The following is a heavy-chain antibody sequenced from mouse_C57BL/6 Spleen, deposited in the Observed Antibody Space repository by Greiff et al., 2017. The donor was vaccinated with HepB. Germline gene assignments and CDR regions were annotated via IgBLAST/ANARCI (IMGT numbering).Heavy chain of an antibody. J-gene: IGHJ3*01. D-gene: IGHD2-3*01. CDR2: IDPETGGT. Sequence: VKLQQSGAELVRPGASVTLSCKASGYTFTDYEMHWVKQTPVHGLEWIGAIDPETGGTAYNQKFKGKAILTADKSSSTAYMELRSLTSEDSAVYYCTRSHDGYFAYWGQGTLVTVSA. CDR1: GYTFTDYE. CDR3: TRSHDGYFAY. V-gene: IGHV1-15*01.